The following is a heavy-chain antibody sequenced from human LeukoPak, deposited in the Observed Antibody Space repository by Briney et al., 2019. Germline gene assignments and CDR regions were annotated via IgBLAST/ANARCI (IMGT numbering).Heavy chain of an antibody. Sequence: SETLSLTCTVSGGSINTYYWSWIRQPAGKGLEWIGRIYSSGSTNYNPSLRSRVTMSVDTSKNQFSLKLNSVTAADTAVYYCAQSLGSSNWIGNWFDPWGQGTLVTVSS. CDR2: IYSSGST. D-gene: IGHD6-13*01. CDR3: AQSLGSSNWIGNWFDP. V-gene: IGHV4-4*07. CDR1: GGSINTYY. J-gene: IGHJ5*02.